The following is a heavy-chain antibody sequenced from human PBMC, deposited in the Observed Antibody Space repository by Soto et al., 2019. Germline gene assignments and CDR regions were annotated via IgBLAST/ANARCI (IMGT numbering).Heavy chain of an antibody. CDR1: GFTFSSYA. J-gene: IGHJ4*02. D-gene: IGHD5-12*01. CDR2: ISGSGGST. Sequence: EVQLLESGGGLVQPGGSLRLSCAASGFTFSSYAMSWVRQAPGKGLEWVSAISGSGGSTYYADSVKGRFTISRDNPKNTLYMQMNSLRAEDTAVYYCTRYSGYEFLHHPFDYWGQGTLVTVSS. V-gene: IGHV3-23*01. CDR3: TRYSGYEFLHHPFDY.